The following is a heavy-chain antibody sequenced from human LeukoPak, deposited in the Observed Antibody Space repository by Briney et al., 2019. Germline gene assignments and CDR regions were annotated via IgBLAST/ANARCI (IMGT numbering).Heavy chain of an antibody. CDR3: ARRYYDSSGGHAFDV. V-gene: IGHV2-5*02. J-gene: IGHJ3*01. CDR2: IFWDDEK. Sequence: SGPTLVNPTQTLTLTCSFSGFSLTTSGVGVGWIRQPPGKALEWVAIIFWDDEKRYSPSLRSRLTITKDTSKNQVVLTMTNMDPVDTATYYCARRYYDSSGGHAFDVWGQGTMVTVSS. CDR1: GFSLTTSGVG. D-gene: IGHD3-22*01.